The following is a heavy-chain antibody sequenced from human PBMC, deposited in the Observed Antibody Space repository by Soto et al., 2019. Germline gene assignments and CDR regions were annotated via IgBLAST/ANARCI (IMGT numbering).Heavy chain of an antibody. D-gene: IGHD6-19*01. CDR3: ASHSSGSNWFDP. J-gene: IGHJ5*02. V-gene: IGHV5-10-1*01. Sequence: GESLKISCKGSGYSFTSYWISWVRQMPGKGLEWMGRIDPSDSYTNYSPSFQGHVTISADKSISTAYLQWSSLKASDTAMYYCASHSSGSNWFDPWGQGTLVTVSS. CDR1: GYSFTSYW. CDR2: IDPSDSYT.